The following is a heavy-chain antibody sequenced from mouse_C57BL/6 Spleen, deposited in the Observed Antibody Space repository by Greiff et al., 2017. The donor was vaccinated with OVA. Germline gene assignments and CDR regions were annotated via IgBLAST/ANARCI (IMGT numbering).Heavy chain of an antibody. J-gene: IGHJ3*01. CDR2: INPGSGGT. V-gene: IGHV1-54*01. Sequence: VQLQQSGAELVRPGTSVKVSCKASGYAFTNYLIEWVKQRPGQGLEWIGVINPGSGGTNYNEKFKGKATLTADKSSSTAYMQLSSLTSEDSAVYFCASRQVPAAYWGQGTLVTVSA. D-gene: IGHD3-2*01. CDR3: ASRQVPAAY. CDR1: GYAFTNYL.